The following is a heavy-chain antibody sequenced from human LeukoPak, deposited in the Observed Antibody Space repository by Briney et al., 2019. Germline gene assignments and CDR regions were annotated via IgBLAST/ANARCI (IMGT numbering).Heavy chain of an antibody. D-gene: IGHD3-22*01. J-gene: IGHJ1*01. CDR1: GYIFTTYA. CDR3: ARDIGYDSSGYWPKH. CDR2: IHANTGTP. Sequence: ASVKVSCTTSGYIFTTYALNWVRQAPGQGLEWMGLIHANTGTPTYAQAFTGRFVFSLDTSVSTSYLEISGLRAEDTAVYYCARDIGYDSSGYWPKHWGQGTLVTVSS. V-gene: IGHV7-4-1*02.